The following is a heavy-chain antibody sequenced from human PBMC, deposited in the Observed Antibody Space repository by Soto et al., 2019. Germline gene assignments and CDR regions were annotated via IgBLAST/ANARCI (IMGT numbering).Heavy chain of an antibody. D-gene: IGHD2-2*01. CDR2: ISGSGGST. CDR1: GFAFNNYG. CDR3: AKARPSSSTSGGGRYFDY. J-gene: IGHJ4*02. Sequence: QAGGSLRLSCTVSGFAFNNYGINWVRQAPGKGLEWVSAISGSGGSTYYADSVKGRFTISRDNSKNTLYLQMNSLRAEDTAVYYCAKARPSSSTSGGGRYFDYWGQGTLVTVSS. V-gene: IGHV3-23*01.